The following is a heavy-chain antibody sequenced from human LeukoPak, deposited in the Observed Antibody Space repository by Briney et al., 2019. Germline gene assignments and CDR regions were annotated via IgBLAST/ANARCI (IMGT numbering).Heavy chain of an antibody. J-gene: IGHJ4*02. CDR2: IIPILGIA. Sequence: RASVKVSCKASGGTFSSYAISWVRQAPGQGLEWMGRIIPILGIANYAQKFQGRVTITADKSTSTAYMELSSLRSEDTAVYYCARDYVDTAMVPLAFYDYWGQGTLVTVSS. V-gene: IGHV1-69*04. D-gene: IGHD5-18*01. CDR3: ARDYVDTAMVPLAFYDY. CDR1: GGTFSSYA.